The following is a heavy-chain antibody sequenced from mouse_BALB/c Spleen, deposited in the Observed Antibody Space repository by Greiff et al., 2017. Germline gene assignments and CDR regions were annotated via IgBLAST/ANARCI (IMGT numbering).Heavy chain of an antibody. J-gene: IGHJ1*01. Sequence: EVQLVESGGGLVQPGGSRKLSCAASGFTFSSFGMHWVRQAPEKGLEWVAYISSGSSTIYYADTVKGRFTISRDNPKNTLFLQMTSLRSEDTAMYYCARGGNYRWYFDVWGAGTTVTVSS. CDR2: ISSGSSTI. CDR1: GFTFSSFG. CDR3: ARGGNYRWYFDV. V-gene: IGHV5-17*02. D-gene: IGHD2-1*01.